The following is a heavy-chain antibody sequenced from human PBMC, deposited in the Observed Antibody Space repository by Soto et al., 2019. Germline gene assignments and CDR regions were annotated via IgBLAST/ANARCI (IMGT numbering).Heavy chain of an antibody. CDR1: GGYVSSGSYY. Sequence: QVQLQESGPGLVKPSETQSLTCTVAGGYVSSGSYYWSWIRQPPGKGLEWIGYIYYSGSTNYNPSLKSRVTISVDTSKNQFSLKLSSVTAADTAVYYCASYSGGWYDVSYWGQGTLVTVSS. CDR2: IYYSGST. J-gene: IGHJ4*02. CDR3: ASYSGGWYDVSY. V-gene: IGHV4-61*01. D-gene: IGHD6-19*01.